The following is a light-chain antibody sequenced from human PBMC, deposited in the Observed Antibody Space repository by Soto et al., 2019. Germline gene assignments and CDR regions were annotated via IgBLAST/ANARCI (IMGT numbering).Light chain of an antibody. CDR3: QQYNKWPPYT. CDR2: GAS. CDR1: QSVSSSY. J-gene: IGKJ2*01. Sequence: EIVLTQSPGTLSLSPGERATLSCRASQSVSSSYLAWYQQKPGQAPRLLIYGASTRATGIPVRFSGSGSGAEFTLTISSLQSEDFAVYYCQQYNKWPPYTFGQGTKVDIK. V-gene: IGKV3-15*01.